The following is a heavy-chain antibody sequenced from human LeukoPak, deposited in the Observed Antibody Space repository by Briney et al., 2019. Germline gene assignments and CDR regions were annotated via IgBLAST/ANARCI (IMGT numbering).Heavy chain of an antibody. CDR2: ISASGGST. D-gene: IGHD3-10*01. CDR1: GFTFSSYV. V-gene: IGHV3-23*01. CDR3: AKNMIRGVIMSSSFDY. Sequence: GGSLRLSCAASGFTFSSYVMSWVRQAPGKGLEWVSAISASGGSTYYADSVKGRFTISRDNSKNTLYLQMNSLRAEDTAVYYCAKNMIRGVIMSSSFDYWGQGTLVTVSS. J-gene: IGHJ4*02.